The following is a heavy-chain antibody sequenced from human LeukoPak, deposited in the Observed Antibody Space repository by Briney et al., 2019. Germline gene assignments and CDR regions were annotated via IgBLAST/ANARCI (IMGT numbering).Heavy chain of an antibody. CDR3: ELVGNLNPPSSDVFDI. Sequence: RATVKVSCKAAGDSFTSYGISWVRQAPGEGLEWMGWFSDYNGNTNYAQKLQGRVTMTTDTSTSTVYMELSSLRSEDTAMYYCELVGNLNPPSSDVFDIWGQGTMVTVSS. J-gene: IGHJ3*02. V-gene: IGHV1-18*01. CDR1: GDSFTSYG. CDR2: FSDYNGNT. D-gene: IGHD3-10*01.